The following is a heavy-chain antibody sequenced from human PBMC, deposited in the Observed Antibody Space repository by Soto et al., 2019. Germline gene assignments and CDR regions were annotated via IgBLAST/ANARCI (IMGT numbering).Heavy chain of an antibody. J-gene: IGHJ4*02. D-gene: IGHD3-3*01. Sequence: EVQLVESGGGLVQPGRSLRLSCAASGFTFDDYAMHWVRQAPGKGLEWVSGISWNSGSIGYAGSVKGRFTISRDNAKNSLYLHMNRLRAEDTALYYCAKDVGLRFLEWLFDCWGQGTLVTVSS. CDR1: GFTFDDYA. CDR2: ISWNSGSI. CDR3: AKDVGLRFLEWLFDC. V-gene: IGHV3-9*01.